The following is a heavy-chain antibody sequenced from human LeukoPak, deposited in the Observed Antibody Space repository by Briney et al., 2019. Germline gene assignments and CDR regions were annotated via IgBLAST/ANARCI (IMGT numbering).Heavy chain of an antibody. J-gene: IGHJ4*02. V-gene: IGHV3-33*06. CDR3: AKEAGYSSSWDY. CDR2: IWYDGSNK. Sequence: GGSLRLSCAASGFTFNNYGMHWVRQAPGKGLEWVAVIWYDGSNKYYADSVKGRFTISRDNSKNTLYLQVNSLRAEDTAVYYCAKEAGYSSSWDYWGQGTLVSVSS. D-gene: IGHD6-13*01. CDR1: GFTFNNYG.